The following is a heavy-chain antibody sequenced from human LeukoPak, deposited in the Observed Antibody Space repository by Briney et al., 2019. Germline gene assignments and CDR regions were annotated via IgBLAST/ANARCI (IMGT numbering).Heavy chain of an antibody. J-gene: IGHJ6*04. CDR3: TPDIVVVPAADRYYYGMDV. CDR2: IKSKTDGGTT. Sequence: GGSLRLSSAASGFTFSNAWMSWVRQAPGKGLEWVGRIKSKTDGGTTDYAAPVKGRFTISRDDSKNTLYLKMNSLKTEDTAVYYCTPDIVVVPAADRYYYGMDVWGKGTTVTVSS. CDR1: GFTFSNAW. V-gene: IGHV3-15*01. D-gene: IGHD2-2*01.